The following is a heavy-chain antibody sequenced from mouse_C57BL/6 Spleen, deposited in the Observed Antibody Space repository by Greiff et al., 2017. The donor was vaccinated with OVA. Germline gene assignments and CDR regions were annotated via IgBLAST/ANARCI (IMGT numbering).Heavy chain of an antibody. CDR1: GYTFTDYY. Sequence: VQLQQSGPVLVKPGASVKMSCKASGYTFTDYYMNWVKQSHGKSLEWIGVINPYNGGTSYNQKFKGKATLTVDKSSSTAYMELNSLTSEDSAVYYCARRDGYEGAMDYWGQGTSVTVSS. D-gene: IGHD2-2*01. CDR2: INPYNGGT. CDR3: ARRDGYEGAMDY. J-gene: IGHJ4*01. V-gene: IGHV1-19*01.